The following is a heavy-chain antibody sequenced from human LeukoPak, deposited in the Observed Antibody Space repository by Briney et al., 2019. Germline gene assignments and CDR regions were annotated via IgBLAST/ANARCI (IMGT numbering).Heavy chain of an antibody. J-gene: IGHJ6*03. CDR1: GGSISSSSYY. Sequence: SETLSLTCTVSGGSISSSSYYWGWIRQPPGKGLEWIGSIYYSGSTYYNPSLKSRVTISVDRSKNQFSLKLSSVTAADTAVYYCARESIVVVPAATYYYYYYMDVWGKGTTVTVSS. D-gene: IGHD2-2*01. V-gene: IGHV4-39*07. CDR2: IYYSGST. CDR3: ARESIVVVPAATYYYYYYMDV.